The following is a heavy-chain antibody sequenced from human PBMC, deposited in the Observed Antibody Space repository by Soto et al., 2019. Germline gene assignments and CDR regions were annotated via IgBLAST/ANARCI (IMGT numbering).Heavy chain of an antibody. J-gene: IGHJ4*02. CDR3: ARDQDGDYGLDY. Sequence: QVQLVQSGAEVKKPGSSVKVSCKASGGTFSSYTISWVRQAPGQGLEWMGRIIPILGIANYAQKFQGRVTITADKSTSTAYMELSSLRSEDTAVYYCARDQDGDYGLDYWGQGTLVTVSS. CDR1: GGTFSSYT. V-gene: IGHV1-69*08. D-gene: IGHD4-17*01. CDR2: IIPILGIA.